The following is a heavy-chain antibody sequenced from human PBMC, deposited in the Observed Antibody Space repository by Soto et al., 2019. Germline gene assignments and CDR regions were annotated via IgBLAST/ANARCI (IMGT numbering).Heavy chain of an antibody. CDR1: GYTFTNFG. D-gene: IGHD3-16*01. Sequence: QVHLVQSGAEVKKPGASVKVSCTASGYTFTNFGISWVRQAPGQGLEWMGWISAYNGNTNYAQKFQGRVTMTTDTSTSTAYIELRSLRTDDTFVYYCARGGTPIDYRGEGTLVTVSS. CDR3: ARGGTPIDY. V-gene: IGHV1-18*01. CDR2: ISAYNGNT. J-gene: IGHJ4*02.